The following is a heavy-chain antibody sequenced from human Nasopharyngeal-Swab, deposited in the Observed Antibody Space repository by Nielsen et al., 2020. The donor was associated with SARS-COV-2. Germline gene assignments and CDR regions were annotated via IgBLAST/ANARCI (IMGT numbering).Heavy chain of an antibody. D-gene: IGHD3-10*01. CDR3: AREERGVTLEGGYYYYGMDV. CDR1: GGSISSYY. V-gene: IGHV4-59*01. Sequence: GSLRLSCTVSGGSISSYYWSWIRQPSGKGLEWIGYIYYSGSTNYSPSFKSRVTISVDTSKNQFSLKLSSVTAADTAVYYCAREERGVTLEGGYYYYGMDVWGQGTTVTVSS. CDR2: IYYSGST. J-gene: IGHJ6*02.